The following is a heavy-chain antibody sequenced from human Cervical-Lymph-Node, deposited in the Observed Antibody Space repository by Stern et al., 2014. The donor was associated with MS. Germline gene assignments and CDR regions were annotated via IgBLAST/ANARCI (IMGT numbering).Heavy chain of an antibody. CDR1: GGTFSSQA. D-gene: IGHD1-1*01. Sequence: VQLVESGAEVKKPGSSVKVSCKASGGTFSSQAISWVRQAPGQGLEWLGGIIPIFGAAHYAQQIQGRLTITAAEYTTPCYMALRSLRSEDAAVYYCARDEIGQATTHYYYYGMDVWGQGTTVTVSS. CDR3: ARDEIGQATTHYYYYGMDV. CDR2: IIPIFGAA. V-gene: IGHV1-69*01. J-gene: IGHJ6*02.